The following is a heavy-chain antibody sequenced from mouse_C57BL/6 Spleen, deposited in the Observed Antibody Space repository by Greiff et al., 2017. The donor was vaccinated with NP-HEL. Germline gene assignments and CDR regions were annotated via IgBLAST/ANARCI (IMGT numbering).Heavy chain of an antibody. V-gene: IGHV14-4*01. Sequence: EVKLMESGAELVRPGASVKLSCTASGFNIKDDYMHWVKQRPEQGLEWIGWIDPENGDTEYASKFQGKATITADTSSNTAYLQLSSLTSEDTAVYYCTTYSHDYWGQGTTLTVSS. CDR1: GFNIKDDY. J-gene: IGHJ2*01. D-gene: IGHD2-12*01. CDR2: IDPENGDT. CDR3: TTYSHDY.